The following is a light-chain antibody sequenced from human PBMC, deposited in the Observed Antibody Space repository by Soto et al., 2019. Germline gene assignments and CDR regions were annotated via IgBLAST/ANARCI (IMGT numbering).Light chain of an antibody. V-gene: IGKV3-15*01. CDR2: AAS. J-gene: IGKJ1*01. CDR1: QSVRSN. Sequence: EIVMTQSPATLSVSPGEWATLSCRASQSVRSNLAWYQQRPGQAPRLLIYAASTRATGIPARFSGSGSGTEFTLIISRLEPEDFAVYYCQQYGSSGTFGQGTKVDI. CDR3: QQYGSSGT.